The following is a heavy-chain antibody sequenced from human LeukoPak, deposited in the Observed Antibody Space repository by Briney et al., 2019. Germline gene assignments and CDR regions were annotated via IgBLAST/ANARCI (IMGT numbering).Heavy chain of an antibody. Sequence: SETLSLTCSVSPGSIGGFYWSWFRQPPGKGLEWIGHIFYTGETDYYPSFRSRGFISIDASKNQVSLRLTSVTAADTAVYYCARHAAGVELWFEFWGQGTLVTVSS. V-gene: IGHV4-59*08. D-gene: IGHD2-21*01. CDR3: ARHAAGVELWFEF. CDR2: IFYTGET. CDR1: PGSIGGFY. J-gene: IGHJ4*02.